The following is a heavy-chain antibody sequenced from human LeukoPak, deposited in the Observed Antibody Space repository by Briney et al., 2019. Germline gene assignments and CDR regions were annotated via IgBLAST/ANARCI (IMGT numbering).Heavy chain of an antibody. V-gene: IGHV3-11*06. Sequence: PGGSLRLSCAASGFTFRDYYMSWIRQAPGKGLEWVSYISGASTFTNYADSVKGRFAISRDNAKNTLYLQLNSPRAEDTAVYYCARVAYCSGDCYHYFEYWGQGTLVTVSS. CDR3: ARVAYCSGDCYHYFEY. CDR1: GFTFRDYY. D-gene: IGHD2-21*02. J-gene: IGHJ4*02. CDR2: ISGASTFT.